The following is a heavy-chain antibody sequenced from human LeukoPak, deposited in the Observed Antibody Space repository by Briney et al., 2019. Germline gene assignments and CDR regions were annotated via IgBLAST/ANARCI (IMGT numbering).Heavy chain of an antibody. V-gene: IGHV3-30*18. J-gene: IGHJ6*02. CDR2: ISYDGSNK. D-gene: IGHD3-22*01. Sequence: PGGSLRLSCAASGFRFTNYAMSWVRQAPGKGLEWVAVISYDGSNKYYADSVKGRFTISRDNSKNTLYLQMNSLRAEDTAVYYCAKDDNYYDSSGYYHYYYGMDVWGQGTTVTVSS. CDR3: AKDDNYYDSSGYYHYYYGMDV. CDR1: GFRFTNYA.